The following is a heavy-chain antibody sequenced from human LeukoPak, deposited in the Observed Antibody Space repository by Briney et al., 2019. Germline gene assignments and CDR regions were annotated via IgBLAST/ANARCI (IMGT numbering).Heavy chain of an antibody. CDR2: IYYSGST. CDR3: AREFSSGYYYVRYFDL. CDR1: GGSISSYY. J-gene: IGHJ2*01. V-gene: IGHV4-59*06. D-gene: IGHD3-22*01. Sequence: SETLSLTCTVSGGSISSYYWSWIRQHPGKGLEWIGYIYYSGSTYYNPSLKSRVTISVDTSKNQFSLKLSSVTAADTAVYYCAREFSSGYYYVRYFDLWGRGTLVTVSS.